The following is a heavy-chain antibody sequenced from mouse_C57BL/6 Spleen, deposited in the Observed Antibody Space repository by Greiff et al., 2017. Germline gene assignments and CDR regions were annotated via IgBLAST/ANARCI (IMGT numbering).Heavy chain of an antibody. J-gene: IGHJ4*01. CDR3: AKNDRVDDYDDGTVYYYAMDY. D-gene: IGHD2-4*01. Sequence: QVQLKESGPGLVQPSQSLSITCTVSGFSLTSYGVHWVRQPPGKGLEWLGVIWRGGSTDYNAAFISRLSISKDNSKSQVFFKMNRLQADDTAIYNCAKNDRVDDYDDGTVYYYAMDYWGQGTSVTVSS. V-gene: IGHV2-4*01. CDR2: IWRGGST. CDR1: GFSLTSYG.